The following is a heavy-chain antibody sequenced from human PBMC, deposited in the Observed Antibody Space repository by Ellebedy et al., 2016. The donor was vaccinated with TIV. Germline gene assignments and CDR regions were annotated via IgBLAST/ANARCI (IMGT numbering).Heavy chain of an antibody. D-gene: IGHD5-18*01. CDR1: GFTFSNYA. CDR2: ISGGGDSE. CDR3: AKARGYSFGYLAFDI. J-gene: IGHJ3*02. Sequence: PGGSLRLSCEASGFTFSNYAMSWVRQATGTGLEWVSTISGGGDSEKHADSVKGRFTISRDDSKNTLFLQMNSLRAEDTAVYYCAKARGYSFGYLAFDIWGQGTMVTVSS. V-gene: IGHV3-23*01.